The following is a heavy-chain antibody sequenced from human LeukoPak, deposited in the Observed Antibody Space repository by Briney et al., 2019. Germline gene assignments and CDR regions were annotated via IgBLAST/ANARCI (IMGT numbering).Heavy chain of an antibody. V-gene: IGHV1-8*01. CDR3: AKSLAGYYYMDV. Sequence: ASVKVSSKASGYTFTSYDINWVRQATGQGLEWMGWMNPNSGNAGYAQKFQGRVTMTRNTSISTAYMELSSLRSEDTAVSYCAKSLAGYYYMDVWGKGTTVTVSS. D-gene: IGHD6-25*01. CDR1: GYTFTSYD. CDR2: MNPNSGNA. J-gene: IGHJ6*03.